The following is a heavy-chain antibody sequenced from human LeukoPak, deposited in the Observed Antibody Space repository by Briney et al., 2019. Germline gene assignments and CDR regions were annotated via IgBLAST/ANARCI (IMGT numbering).Heavy chain of an antibody. V-gene: IGHV3-23*01. CDR3: AKSRPKVYGPKDYYYYGMVV. CDR2: ISGSGGST. J-gene: IGHJ6*04. Sequence: GGSLRLSCAASGFTFSSYAMSWVRQAPGEGLEWVSAISGSGGSTYYADSVKRRFTISRDNSKNTLYLQMNSLRAEDTAVYYCAKSRPKVYGPKDYYYYGMVVWGEGTTGTVSS. CDR1: GFTFSSYA. D-gene: IGHD2-8*01.